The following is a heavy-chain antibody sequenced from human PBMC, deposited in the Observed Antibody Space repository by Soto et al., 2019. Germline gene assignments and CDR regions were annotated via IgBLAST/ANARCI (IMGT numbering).Heavy chain of an antibody. Sequence: EVQLVESGGGLVQPGGSLRLSCAASGFTFSSYEMNWVRQAPGKGLEWVSYISSSGSTIYYADAVKGRFTISRDNAQNSLYLQMNSRRAEDTAVYYCASLTSVTTGYWGQGTLVTVSS. CDR2: ISSSGSTI. J-gene: IGHJ4*02. CDR3: ASLTSVTTGY. V-gene: IGHV3-48*03. CDR1: GFTFSSYE. D-gene: IGHD4-17*01.